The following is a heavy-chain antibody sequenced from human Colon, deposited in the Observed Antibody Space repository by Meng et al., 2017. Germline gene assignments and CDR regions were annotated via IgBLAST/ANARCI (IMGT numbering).Heavy chain of an antibody. Sequence: QVQLVESGGGVVQPGRSLRLSCAASGFSFSTYGMHWVRQAPGKGLEWVAIIWFDGSNKYYGDSVKGRFTISRDNSKNTLYLQMNSLGVEDTAVYYCARGATPENFDYWGQGTLVTVSS. CDR3: ARGATPENFDY. CDR2: IWFDGSNK. J-gene: IGHJ4*02. V-gene: IGHV3-33*01. CDR1: GFSFSTYG.